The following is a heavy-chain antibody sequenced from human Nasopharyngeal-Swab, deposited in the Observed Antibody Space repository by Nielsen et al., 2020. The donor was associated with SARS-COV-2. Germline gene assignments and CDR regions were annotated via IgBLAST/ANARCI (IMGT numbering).Heavy chain of an antibody. Sequence: LKISCAASGFTFSSYAMHWVRQAPGKGLEWVAVISYDGSNKYYADSVKGRFTISRDNSKNTLYLQMNSLRAEDTAVYYCATAYVYDWGQGTLVTVSS. CDR2: ISYDGSNK. CDR3: ATAYVYD. D-gene: IGHD3-10*02. V-gene: IGHV3-30-3*01. CDR1: GFTFSSYA. J-gene: IGHJ4*02.